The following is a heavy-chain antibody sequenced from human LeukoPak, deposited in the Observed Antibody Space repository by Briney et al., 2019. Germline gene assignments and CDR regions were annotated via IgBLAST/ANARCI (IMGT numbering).Heavy chain of an antibody. Sequence: SVKVSCKTSGGTFSSYAISWVRQAPGQGLEWMGRIIPIFGTANYAQKFQGRVTISTDESTSIAYMELSSLRSEDTAVYYCAGETTGYSSSWYFNNWFDPWGQGTLVTVSS. D-gene: IGHD6-13*01. CDR1: GGTFSSYA. J-gene: IGHJ5*02. V-gene: IGHV1-69*05. CDR3: AGETTGYSSSWYFNNWFDP. CDR2: IIPIFGTA.